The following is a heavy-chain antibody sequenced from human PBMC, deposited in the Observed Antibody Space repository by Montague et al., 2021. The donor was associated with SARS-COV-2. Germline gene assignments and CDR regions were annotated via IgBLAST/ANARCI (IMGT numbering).Heavy chain of an antibody. CDR1: GGSISSSSYY. D-gene: IGHD6-13*01. Sequence: SETLSLTCTVSGGSISSSSYYWGWIRQPPGKGLGWIGSIYYSGSTYYNPSLKSRVTISVDTSKNQFSLKLSSVTAADTAVYYCARVGRQQLVRLSGMDVWGQGTTVPVSS. CDR2: IYYSGST. V-gene: IGHV4-39*07. CDR3: ARVGRQQLVRLSGMDV. J-gene: IGHJ6*02.